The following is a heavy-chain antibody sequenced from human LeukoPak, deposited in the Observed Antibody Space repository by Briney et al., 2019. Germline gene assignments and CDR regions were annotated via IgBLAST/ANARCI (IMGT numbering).Heavy chain of an antibody. J-gene: IGHJ4*02. D-gene: IGHD6-13*01. CDR1: GFTFSSYA. V-gene: IGHV3-30-3*01. CDR2: ISYDGSNK. Sequence: PGGSLRLSCAAPGFTFSSYAMHWVRQAPGNGLEWVAVISYDGSNKYYADSVKGRFTISRDNSKNTLYLQMNSLRAEDTAVYYCARGRIAAAGTKGFHYWGQGTLVTVSS. CDR3: ARGRIAAAGTKGFHY.